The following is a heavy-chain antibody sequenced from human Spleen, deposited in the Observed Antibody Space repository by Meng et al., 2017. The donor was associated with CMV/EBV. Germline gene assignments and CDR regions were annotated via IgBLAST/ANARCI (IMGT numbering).Heavy chain of an antibody. Sequence: GGSLRLSCTGSGYSFIDYWTGWVRQMPGKGLEFMGIIYPRDSETRYSPSFRGQVTISADKSISTAYLQWSSLKVSDTGIYYCARHTSPYYGMEVWGQGTTVTVSS. CDR1: GYSFIDYW. CDR3: ARHTSPYYGMEV. J-gene: IGHJ6*02. V-gene: IGHV5-51*01. CDR2: IYPRDSET.